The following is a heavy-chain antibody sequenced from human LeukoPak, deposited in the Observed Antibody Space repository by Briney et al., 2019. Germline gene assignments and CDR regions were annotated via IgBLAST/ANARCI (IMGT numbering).Heavy chain of an antibody. Sequence: ASVKVSCKASGYTFTSYAMHWVRQAPGQRLEWMGWINAGNGNTKYSQKFQGRVTITRDTSASTAYMELSSLRSEDTAVYYCARGDSIAVAFDYWGQGTLVTVSS. CDR2: INAGNGNT. J-gene: IGHJ4*02. CDR1: GYTFTSYA. CDR3: ARGDSIAVAFDY. D-gene: IGHD6-19*01. V-gene: IGHV1-3*01.